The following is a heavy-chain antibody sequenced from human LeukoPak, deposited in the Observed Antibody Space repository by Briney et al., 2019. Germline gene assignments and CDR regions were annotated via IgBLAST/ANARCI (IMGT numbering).Heavy chain of an antibody. CDR2: ISYDGSNK. CDR1: GFTFSSYA. Sequence: PGRSLRLSCAATGFTFSSYAMHWVRQAPGKGLEWVAVISYDGSNKYYADSVKGRFTISRDNSKNTLYLRMNSLRAEDTAVYYCARETYYYDSSGYDNFDYWGQGTLVTVSS. CDR3: ARETYYYDSSGYDNFDY. D-gene: IGHD3-22*01. J-gene: IGHJ4*02. V-gene: IGHV3-30-3*01.